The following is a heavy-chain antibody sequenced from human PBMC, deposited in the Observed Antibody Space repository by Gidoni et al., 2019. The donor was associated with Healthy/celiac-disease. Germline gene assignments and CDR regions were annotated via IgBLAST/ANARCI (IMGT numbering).Heavy chain of an antibody. CDR2: IYYSGST. Sequence: QLQLQESGPGLVKPSETLSLTCTVSGGSISSSSYYWGLIRQPPGKGLEWIGSIYYSGSTYYNPSLTSRVTISVDTSKNQFSLKLSSVTAADTAVYYCARGRDSGYDSFFEYWGQGTLVTVSS. V-gene: IGHV4-39*07. D-gene: IGHD5-12*01. CDR1: GGSISSSSYY. CDR3: ARGRDSGYDSFFEY. J-gene: IGHJ4*02.